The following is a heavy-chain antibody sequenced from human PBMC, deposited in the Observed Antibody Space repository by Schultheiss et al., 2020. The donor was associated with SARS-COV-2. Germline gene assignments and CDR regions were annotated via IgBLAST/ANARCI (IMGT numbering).Heavy chain of an antibody. Sequence: SETLSLTCTVSGGSISSYYWSWIRQHPGKGLEWIGYIYYSGSTYYNPSLKSRVTISVDTSKNQFSLKLSSVTAADTAVYYCARSYDRFFGAFDIWGQGTMVTVSS. V-gene: IGHV4-59*06. J-gene: IGHJ3*02. CDR1: GGSISSYY. CDR3: ARSYDRFFGAFDI. D-gene: IGHD3-9*01. CDR2: IYYSGST.